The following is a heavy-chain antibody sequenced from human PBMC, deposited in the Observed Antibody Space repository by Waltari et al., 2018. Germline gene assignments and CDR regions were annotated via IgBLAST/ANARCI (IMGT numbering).Heavy chain of an antibody. J-gene: IGHJ6*03. D-gene: IGHD1-7*01. CDR3: ARNGNSAYYYYYMDV. CDR2: IIPIFGTA. Sequence: QVQLVQSGAEVKKPGSSVKVSCKASEGHFSSYAISWVRQAPGQGLEWMGGIIPIFGTANDAQKFQGRVTITTDESTSTAYMELSSLRSEDTAVYYCARNGNSAYYYYYMDVWGKGTTVTVSS. V-gene: IGHV1-69*05. CDR1: EGHFSSYA.